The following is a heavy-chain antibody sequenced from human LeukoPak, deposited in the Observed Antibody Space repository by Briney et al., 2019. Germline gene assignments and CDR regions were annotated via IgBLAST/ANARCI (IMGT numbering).Heavy chain of an antibody. CDR1: GFTFSSYS. J-gene: IGHJ5*02. CDR3: ARDYLVVPAAMWWFDP. D-gene: IGHD2-2*01. Sequence: GGSLRLSCAASGFTFSSYSMNWVRQAPGKGLEWVTSISSSGSNMFYADSVKGRFTVSRDNAKNSLYLQMNSLRAENTALYYCARDYLVVPAAMWWFDPRDQGTLVTVSS. CDR2: ISSSGSNM. V-gene: IGHV3-21*01.